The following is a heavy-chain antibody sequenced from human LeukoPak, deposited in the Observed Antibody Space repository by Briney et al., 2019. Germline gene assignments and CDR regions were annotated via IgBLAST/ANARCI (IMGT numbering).Heavy chain of an antibody. CDR2: IYTSGST. Sequence: PSETLSLTCTVSGYSISSGYYWGWIRQPPGKGLEWIGRIYTSGSTNYSPSLKSRVTMSIDTSKNQFSLKLSSVTAADTAVYYCVRGRTGTLTAYYYYYMDVWGKGTTVTVSS. D-gene: IGHD1-14*01. J-gene: IGHJ6*03. V-gene: IGHV4-38-2*02. CDR3: VRGRTGTLTAYYYYYMDV. CDR1: GYSISSGYY.